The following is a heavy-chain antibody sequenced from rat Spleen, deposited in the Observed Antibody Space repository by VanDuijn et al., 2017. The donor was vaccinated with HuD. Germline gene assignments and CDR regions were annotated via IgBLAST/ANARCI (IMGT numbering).Heavy chain of an antibody. V-gene: IGHV2S63*01. CDR2: MWSGGST. J-gene: IGHJ2*01. CDR1: GFSLTDYS. CDR3: ARDRGRGLFDY. Sequence: VQLKESGPGLVQPSQTLSLTCTVSGFSLTDYSVHWVRQPPGKGLEWMGVMWSGGSTDYNSALKSRLSISRDTSKNQVFLKMNSLQSEDTTTYHCARDRGRGLFDYWGQGVMVTVSS. D-gene: IGHD1-11*01.